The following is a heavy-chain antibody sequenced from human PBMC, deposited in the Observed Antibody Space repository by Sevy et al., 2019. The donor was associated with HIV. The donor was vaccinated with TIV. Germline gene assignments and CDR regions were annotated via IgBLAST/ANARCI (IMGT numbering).Heavy chain of an antibody. CDR1: GFTFSSYA. Sequence: GESLKISCAASGFTFSSYAMSWVRQAPGKGLEWVSAISGSGGSTYDADSVKGRFTISRDNSKNTLYLQMNSLRAEDTAVYYCAKSPRLTIAVAGSWDYWGQGTLVTVSS. V-gene: IGHV3-23*01. CDR2: ISGSGGST. CDR3: AKSPRLTIAVAGSWDY. D-gene: IGHD6-19*01. J-gene: IGHJ4*02.